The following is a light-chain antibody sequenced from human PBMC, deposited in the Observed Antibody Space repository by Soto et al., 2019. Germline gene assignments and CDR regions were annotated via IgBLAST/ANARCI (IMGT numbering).Light chain of an antibody. Sequence: EIVLTQSPGTLSLSPGERATISWSSSQSVSSSYLAWYQQKPGQAPRLLIYGASTRATGIPARFSGSGSGTEFTLTISSLQSEDFAVYYCQQYNNWPRKFGQGTKGDIK. CDR2: GAS. V-gene: IGKV3-15*01. J-gene: IGKJ1*01. CDR1: QSVSSSY. CDR3: QQYNNWPRK.